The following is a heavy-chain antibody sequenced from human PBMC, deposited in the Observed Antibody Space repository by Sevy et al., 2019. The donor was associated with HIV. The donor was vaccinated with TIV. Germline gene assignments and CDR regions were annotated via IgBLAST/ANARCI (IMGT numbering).Heavy chain of an antibody. CDR3: AREGSSGWYGELDY. Sequence: SETLSLTCTVSGGSISSGTYYWSWIRQPAGKGLEWIGRIYTSGRTNYNPFLKSRVTISVDTSKNQFSLKLSSVTAADTAVYYCAREGSSGWYGELDYWGQGTLVTVSS. CDR2: IYTSGRT. D-gene: IGHD6-19*01. CDR1: GGSISSGTYY. J-gene: IGHJ4*02. V-gene: IGHV4-61*02.